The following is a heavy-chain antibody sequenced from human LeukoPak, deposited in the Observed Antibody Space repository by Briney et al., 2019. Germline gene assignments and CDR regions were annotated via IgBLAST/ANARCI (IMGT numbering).Heavy chain of an antibody. D-gene: IGHD3-10*01. V-gene: IGHV3-33*01. CDR1: GFTFRSYG. CDR3: ARVAGHDIRGLITYYFDD. J-gene: IGHJ4*02. Sequence: GRSLRLSCAASGFTFRSYGMQWVRQAPGKGLEWVAIIWYDGSNKYYSDSVKGRFTFSRDNSKNTLYLQMNSLRAEDTAVYYCARVAGHDIRGLITYYFDDWGQGTLVTVSS. CDR2: IWYDGSNK.